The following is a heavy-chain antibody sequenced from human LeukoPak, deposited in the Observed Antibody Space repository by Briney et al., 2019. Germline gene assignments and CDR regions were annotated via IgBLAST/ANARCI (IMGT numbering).Heavy chain of an antibody. CDR2: IVVGSGNT. Sequence: ASVKVSCKASGFTFTSSAMQWVRQARGQRLEWIGWIVVGSGNTNYAQKFQERVTITRDMSTSTAYMELSSLRSEDTAVYYCAADGYGPGSQELEYFQHWGQGTLVTVSS. V-gene: IGHV1-58*02. CDR1: GFTFTSSA. CDR3: AADGYGPGSQELEYFQH. D-gene: IGHD3-10*01. J-gene: IGHJ1*01.